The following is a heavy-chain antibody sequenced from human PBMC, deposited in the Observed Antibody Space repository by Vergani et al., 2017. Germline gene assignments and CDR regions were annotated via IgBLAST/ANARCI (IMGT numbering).Heavy chain of an antibody. Sequence: QITLKESGPTLVKPTQTLTLTCTFSGFSLRTSGVGVGWIRQPPGKALEWLALIYWDDDKRYSPSLKSMLTITKDTSNNQVVLTMTNMDPVDTATYYCAHIKGPKGSFDIWGQGTVVTVSS. CDR2: IYWDDDK. V-gene: IGHV2-5*02. CDR3: AHIKGPKGSFDI. J-gene: IGHJ3*02. CDR1: GFSLRTSGVG.